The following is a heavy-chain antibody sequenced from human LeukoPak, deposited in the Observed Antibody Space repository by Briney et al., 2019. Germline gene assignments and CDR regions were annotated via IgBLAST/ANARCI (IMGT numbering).Heavy chain of an antibody. D-gene: IGHD3-10*01. CDR3: ARTLKVLLWFGGMDV. Sequence: SETLSLTCAVSGGSISSSNWWSWVRQPPGKGLEWIGEIYHSGSTNYNPSLKSRVTISVDTSKNQFSLKLSSVTAADTAVYYCARTLKVLLWFGGMDVWGKGTTVTISS. CDR1: GGSISSSNW. J-gene: IGHJ6*03. CDR2: IYHSGST. V-gene: IGHV4-4*02.